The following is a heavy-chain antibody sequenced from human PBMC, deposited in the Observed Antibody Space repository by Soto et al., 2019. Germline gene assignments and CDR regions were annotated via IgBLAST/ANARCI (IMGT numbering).Heavy chain of an antibody. CDR1: RYTFTSYY. V-gene: IGHV1-46*03. D-gene: IGHD6-19*01. J-gene: IGHJ4*02. CDR2: INPSGGST. CDR3: ARASIAVAGGEGFDY. Sequence: GASVKVSCKTSRYTFTSYYMHWVRQANRQGLEWMGIINPSGGSTSYAQKFQGRVTMTRDTSTSTVYMELSSLRSEDTAVYYCARASIAVAGGEGFDYWGQGTLVTVSS.